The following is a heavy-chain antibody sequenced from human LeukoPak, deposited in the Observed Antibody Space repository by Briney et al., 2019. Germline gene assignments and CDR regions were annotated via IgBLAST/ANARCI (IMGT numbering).Heavy chain of an antibody. J-gene: IGHJ3*02. Sequence: GGSLRLACIAAGFTFSSYSLNWVRQAPGRGLEWVAFVSTWRNYISYGNTLQARFPIPRHNDKNPLYLQMQRLRVEDTAVYYCPRVFSPSLTVFIIRGAFDIWPEGTMVSVSS. CDR3: PRVFSPSLTVFIIRGAFDI. CDR2: VSTWRNYI. D-gene: IGHD3-3*01. V-gene: IGHV3-21*01. CDR1: GFTFSSYS.